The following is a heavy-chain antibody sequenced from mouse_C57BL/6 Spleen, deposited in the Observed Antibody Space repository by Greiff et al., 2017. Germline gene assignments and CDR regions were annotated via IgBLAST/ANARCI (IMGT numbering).Heavy chain of an antibody. CDR2: KRSQSNIYAT. V-gene: IGHV10-1*01. CDR3: VRPEYGAWFAY. CDR1: GFSFNTYA. D-gene: IGHD1-2*01. Sequence: GGGLVQPKGSLILSCAVSGFSFNTYAMLWVGQATGKGLEWVARKRSQSNIYATYYDDSVKDRFSISRDDSESMHYLQMNHLKTEDTAMYYWVRPEYGAWFAYWGQGTLVTVSA. J-gene: IGHJ3*01.